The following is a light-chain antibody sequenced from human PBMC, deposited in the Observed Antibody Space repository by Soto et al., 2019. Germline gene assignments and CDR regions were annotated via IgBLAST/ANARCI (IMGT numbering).Light chain of an antibody. Sequence: DIVMTQSPDSLAVSLGERATINCKSSQSVLHSSDNKNYLAWYQQKPGQPPNLLMSWASTRESGVPDRFSGSGYGIDFNITINSLQAEDVAVYYWQQFSFFPITFGQGTRLEIK. J-gene: IGKJ5*01. CDR1: QSVLHSSDNKNY. V-gene: IGKV4-1*01. CDR2: WAS. CDR3: QQFSFFPIT.